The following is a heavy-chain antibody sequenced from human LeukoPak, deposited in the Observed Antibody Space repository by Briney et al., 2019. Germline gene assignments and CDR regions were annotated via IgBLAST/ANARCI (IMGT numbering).Heavy chain of an antibody. CDR2: INHSGST. V-gene: IGHV4-34*01. CDR3: ARGKVIAAAGRSYFDY. D-gene: IGHD6-13*01. CDR1: GGSFSGYY. J-gene: IGHJ4*02. Sequence: PSETLSLTCAVYGGSFSGYYWSWIRQPPGKGLEWIGEINHSGSTNYNPSLKSRVTISVDTSKNQFSLKLSSVTAADTAVYYCARGKVIAAAGRSYFDYWSQGTLVTVSS.